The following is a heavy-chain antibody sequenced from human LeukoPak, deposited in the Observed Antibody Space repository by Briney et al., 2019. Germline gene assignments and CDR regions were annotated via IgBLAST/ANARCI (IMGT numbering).Heavy chain of an antibody. D-gene: IGHD2-8*02. CDR3: AKDPGASVSGFYMDV. J-gene: IGHJ6*03. Sequence: GRSLRLSCATSGFTFRNYGMHWVRQATGKGLEWVSFIWSDGNNRFYADSVKGRFTISRDNSKKMLYLQMDTLRAEDTALYYCAKDPGASVSGFYMDVWGKGTTVIVSS. CDR1: GFTFRNYG. V-gene: IGHV3-30*02. CDR2: IWSDGNNR.